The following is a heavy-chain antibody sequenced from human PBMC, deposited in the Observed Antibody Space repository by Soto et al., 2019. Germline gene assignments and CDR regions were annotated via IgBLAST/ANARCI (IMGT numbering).Heavy chain of an antibody. D-gene: IGHD2-15*01. CDR2: IKSTTDGGIT. V-gene: IGHV3-15*01. Sequence: GGSLRLSCTASGFSFSNAWMNWVRQAPGKGLEWVGRIKSTTDGGITDYAAPVKDRFTISRDDSKNTLYLQMNSLKTEDTALYYCSTEVARLYCSGANCYSEFWFDPWGQGTLVTVSS. CDR1: GFSFSNAW. CDR3: STEVARLYCSGANCYSEFWFDP. J-gene: IGHJ5*02.